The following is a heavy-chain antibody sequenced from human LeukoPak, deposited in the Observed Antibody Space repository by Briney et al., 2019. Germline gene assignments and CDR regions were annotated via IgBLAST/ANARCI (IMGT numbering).Heavy chain of an antibody. CDR3: AREPPHKQWLELFDY. Sequence: GGSLRLSCAASGFTFSSYGMHWVRQAPGKGLEWVAFIRYDGSNKYYADSVKGRFTISRDNSKNTLYLQMNSLRAEDTAVYYCAREPPHKQWLELFDYWGQGTLVTVSS. D-gene: IGHD6-19*01. CDR2: IRYDGSNK. J-gene: IGHJ4*02. V-gene: IGHV3-30*02. CDR1: GFTFSSYG.